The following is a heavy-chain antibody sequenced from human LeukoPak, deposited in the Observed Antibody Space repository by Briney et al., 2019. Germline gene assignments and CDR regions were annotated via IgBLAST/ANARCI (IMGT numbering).Heavy chain of an antibody. CDR2: FDYSGST. Sequence: SETLSLTCTVSGDSISNHYWSWIRQPPGKGLEWIGYFDYSGSTSYNPFLKSRVAISLDTSKNQFSLKLRSVTAADTAVYYCARHGSGTYYNSYGAFDIWGQGTMVTVSS. J-gene: IGHJ3*02. CDR3: ARHGSGTYYNSYGAFDI. CDR1: GDSISNHY. D-gene: IGHD3-10*01. V-gene: IGHV4-59*08.